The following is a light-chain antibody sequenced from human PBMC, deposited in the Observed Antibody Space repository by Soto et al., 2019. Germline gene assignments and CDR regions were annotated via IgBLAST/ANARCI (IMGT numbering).Light chain of an antibody. CDR3: QQYCGSPFP. CDR2: CAS. J-gene: IGKJ3*01. V-gene: IGKV3-20*01. Sequence: EIVLTQSPGTLSLSPGERVSLSCRASQSVSSSNLAWYQPKPGQAPRLLIYCASSRATGVSDRFSGSGSGTDFTLNISSLEPEDSAVYYCQQYCGSPFPFGPGTKVEIK. CDR1: QSVSSSN.